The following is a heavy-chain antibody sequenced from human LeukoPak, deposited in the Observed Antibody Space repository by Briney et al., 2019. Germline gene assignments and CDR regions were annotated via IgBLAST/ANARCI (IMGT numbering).Heavy chain of an antibody. D-gene: IGHD6-19*01. J-gene: IGHJ1*01. CDR1: GFTFSSYE. V-gene: IGHV3-48*03. CDR2: ISSSGSTI. CDR3: AKDPNNSGWRSEYFQH. Sequence: GGSLRLSCAASGFTFSSYEMNWVRQAPGKGLEWVSYISSSGSTIYYADSVKGRFTISRDNAKNSLYLQMNSLRAEDTAVYYCAKDPNNSGWRSEYFQHWGQGTLVTVSS.